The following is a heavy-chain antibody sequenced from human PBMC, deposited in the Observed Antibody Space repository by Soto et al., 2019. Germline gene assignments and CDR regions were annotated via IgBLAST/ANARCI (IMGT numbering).Heavy chain of an antibody. CDR3: ARAVAVPADFDY. CDR1: GYTFTGYA. Sequence: ASVKVSCKASGYTFTGYAMHWVRQAPGQRLEWMGWINAGNGNTKYSQKFQGRVTITRDTSASTACMELSSLRSEDTAVYYCARAVAVPADFDYWGQGTLVTVSS. J-gene: IGHJ4*02. V-gene: IGHV1-3*01. CDR2: INAGNGNT. D-gene: IGHD6-19*01.